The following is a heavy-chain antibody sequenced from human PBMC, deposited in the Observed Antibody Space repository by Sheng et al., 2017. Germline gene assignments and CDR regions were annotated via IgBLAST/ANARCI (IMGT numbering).Heavy chain of an antibody. V-gene: IGHV1-18*01. CDR3: VRDPLSGTYPNY. CDR1: GYTFTSHG. CDR2: ISPYNGNT. J-gene: IGHJ4*02. D-gene: IGHD1-26*01. Sequence: QVQLVQSGAEVKKPGASVKVSCKASGYTFTSHGLSWVRQAPGQGLEWMGWISPYNGNTNYAQNLQGRVTMTTDTSTSTAYMELRSLRSDDTAVYYCVRDPLSGTYPNYWGQGTLVIVSS.